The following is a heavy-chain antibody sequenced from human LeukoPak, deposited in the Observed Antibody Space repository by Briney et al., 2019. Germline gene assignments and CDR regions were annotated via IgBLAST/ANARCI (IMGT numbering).Heavy chain of an antibody. CDR2: IYYSGST. J-gene: IGHJ6*04. CDR3: ARDVVRGVTPSHYYYYGMDV. V-gene: IGHV4-30-4*01. D-gene: IGHD3-10*01. Sequence: PSQTLSLTCTVSGGSISSGDYYWSWIRQPPGEGLEWIGYIYYSGSTYYNPSLKSRVTISVDTSKNQFSLKLSSVTAADTAVYYCARDVVRGVTPSHYYYYGMDVWGKGTTVTVSS. CDR1: GGSISSGDYY.